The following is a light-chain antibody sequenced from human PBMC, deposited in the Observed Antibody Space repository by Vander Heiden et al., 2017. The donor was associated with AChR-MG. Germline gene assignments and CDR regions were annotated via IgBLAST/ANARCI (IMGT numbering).Light chain of an antibody. CDR1: SSNIGNDY. J-gene: IGLJ1*01. V-gene: IGLV1-47*02. Sequence: QSVLTQPPSASGTPGQRVPISCSGSSSNIGNDYVNWYQHLPGTAPQLLIHTNDQRPSGVPDRFSGSKSGTSASLAISGLRSEDEADYYCAAWDDSLSGYVFGTGTKVNVL. CDR3: AAWDDSLSGYV. CDR2: TND.